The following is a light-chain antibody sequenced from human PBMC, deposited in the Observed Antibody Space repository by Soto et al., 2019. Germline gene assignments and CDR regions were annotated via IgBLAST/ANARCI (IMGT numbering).Light chain of an antibody. J-gene: IGKJ4*01. CDR1: QNMGTF. CDR3: QQSLSSPLP. CDR2: ATS. Sequence: DIQMTQSPSSLSASVGDRVTITCRPSQNMGTFLNWYQQRPGKAPTALIHATSTLQSGVSSRFSGSGSDTDFTLTITSLQPEDFATYFCQQSLSSPLPFGGGTKVEL. V-gene: IGKV1-39*01.